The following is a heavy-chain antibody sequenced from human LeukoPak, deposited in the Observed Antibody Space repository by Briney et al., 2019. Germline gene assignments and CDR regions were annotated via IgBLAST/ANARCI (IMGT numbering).Heavy chain of an antibody. CDR3: AASSGRLRYWYFDL. Sequence: ASVKVSCKASGYTFTSYGISWVRQAPGQGLEWMGWISACNGNTNYAQKLQGRVTMTTDTSTSTAYMELRSLRSDDTAVYYCAASSGRLRYWYFDLWGRGTLVTVSS. V-gene: IGHV1-18*01. D-gene: IGHD6-19*01. CDR2: ISACNGNT. CDR1: GYTFTSYG. J-gene: IGHJ2*01.